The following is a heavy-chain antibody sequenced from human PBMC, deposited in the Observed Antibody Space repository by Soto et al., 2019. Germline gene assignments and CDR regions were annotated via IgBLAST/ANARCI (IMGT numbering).Heavy chain of an antibody. Sequence: SETLSLTCTVSGGSISSYYWSWIRQPPGKGLEWIGYIYYSGSTNYNPSLKSRVTISVDTSKNQFSLKLSSVTAADTAVYYCARDRAAHAGDAFDIWGQGTMVTVSS. CDR3: ARDRAAHAGDAFDI. D-gene: IGHD6-6*01. CDR2: IYYSGST. CDR1: GGSISSYY. J-gene: IGHJ3*02. V-gene: IGHV4-59*01.